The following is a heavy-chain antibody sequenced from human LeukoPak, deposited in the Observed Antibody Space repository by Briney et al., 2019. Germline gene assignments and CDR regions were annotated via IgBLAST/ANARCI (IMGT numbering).Heavy chain of an antibody. Sequence: PGGSLRLSCAASGFTFSSYGMHWVRRAPGKGLEWVAFIRYDGSNKYYADSVKGRFTISRDNSKNTLYLQMNSLRAEDTAVYYCAKVSPNDYGDLVDYWGQGTLVTVSS. CDR1: GFTFSSYG. D-gene: IGHD4-17*01. V-gene: IGHV3-30*02. CDR2: IRYDGSNK. CDR3: AKVSPNDYGDLVDY. J-gene: IGHJ4*02.